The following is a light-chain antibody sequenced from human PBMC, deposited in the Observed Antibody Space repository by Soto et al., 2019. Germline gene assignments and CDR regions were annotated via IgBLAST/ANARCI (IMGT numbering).Light chain of an antibody. CDR3: QQYDISLT. CDR1: QSVSSSY. V-gene: IGKV3-20*01. Sequence: EIVLTHSPGTLSLSPWEIATLSCRASQSVSSSYLAWYQQKPGQAPRLLIYGASSRATGIPDRFSGSGSGTDFTLTISRLEPEDFAVYYCQQYDISLTFGGGTKVDIK. CDR2: GAS. J-gene: IGKJ4*01.